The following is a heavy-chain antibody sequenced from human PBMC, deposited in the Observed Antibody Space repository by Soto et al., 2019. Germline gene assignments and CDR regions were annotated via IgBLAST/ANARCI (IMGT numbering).Heavy chain of an antibody. CDR3: AKDLTDYGDYFGMDV. CDR2: ISGSGGST. V-gene: IGHV3-23*01. J-gene: IGHJ6*02. D-gene: IGHD4-17*01. CDR1: GFTFSSYA. Sequence: PGGSLRLSCAASGFTFSSYAMSWVRQAPGKGLEWVSAISGSGGSTYYADSVKGRFTISRDNSKNTLYLQMNSLRAEDTAVYYCAKDLTDYGDYFGMDVWGQGTTVTVYS.